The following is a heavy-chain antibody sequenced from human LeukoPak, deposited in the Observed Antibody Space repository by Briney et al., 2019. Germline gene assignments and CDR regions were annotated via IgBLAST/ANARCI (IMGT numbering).Heavy chain of an antibody. Sequence: WIRQPPGKGLEWIGSIYYSGSTYYNPSLKSRVTISVDTSKNQFSLKLSPVTAADTAVYYRARLVSDGYYFDYWGQGTLVTVSS. D-gene: IGHD6-25*01. V-gene: IGHV4-39*01. CDR3: ARLVSDGYYFDY. CDR2: IYYSGST. J-gene: IGHJ4*02.